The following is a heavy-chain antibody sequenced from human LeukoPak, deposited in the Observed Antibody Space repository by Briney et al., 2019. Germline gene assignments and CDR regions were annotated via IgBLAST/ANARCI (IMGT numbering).Heavy chain of an antibody. J-gene: IGHJ3*02. CDR3: ATLSGQYYYDSSGFDAFDI. V-gene: IGHV1-2*02. Sequence: ASVKVSCKASGYTFTGYYMHWVRQAPGQGLEWMGWINPNSGGTNYAQKFQGRVTMTRDTSISTAYMELSRLRSDDTAVYYCATLSGQYYYDSSGFDAFDIWGQGTMVTVSS. CDR1: GYTFTGYY. CDR2: INPNSGGT. D-gene: IGHD3-22*01.